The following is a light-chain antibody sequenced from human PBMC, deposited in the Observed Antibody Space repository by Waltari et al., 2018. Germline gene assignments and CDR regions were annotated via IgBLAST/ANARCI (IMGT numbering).Light chain of an antibody. Sequence: QSVVTQPPSASGTPGQRVTISCSGSSSNIGSNFVYWYQQLPGATPKVLIFRNDRRPAGVPDRFSGSKSGTSASLDIRGLRSEDEANYYCATWDGSLSAVVFGGGTKLTVL. J-gene: IGLJ2*01. CDR3: ATWDGSLSAVV. V-gene: IGLV1-47*01. CDR1: SSNIGSNF. CDR2: RND.